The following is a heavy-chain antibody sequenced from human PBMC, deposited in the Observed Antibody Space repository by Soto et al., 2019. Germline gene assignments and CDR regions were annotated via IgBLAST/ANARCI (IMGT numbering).Heavy chain of an antibody. CDR2: IKQDGSEK. J-gene: IGHJ3*02. Sequence: GGSLRLSCAASGFTFSSYWMSWVRQAPGKGLEWVANIKQDGSEKYYVDSVKGRFTISRDNAKNSLYLQMNSLRAEDTAVYYCARDRNTVTIDGRAFDIWGQGTMVTVSS. CDR1: GFTFSSYW. V-gene: IGHV3-7*01. CDR3: ARDRNTVTIDGRAFDI. D-gene: IGHD4-17*01.